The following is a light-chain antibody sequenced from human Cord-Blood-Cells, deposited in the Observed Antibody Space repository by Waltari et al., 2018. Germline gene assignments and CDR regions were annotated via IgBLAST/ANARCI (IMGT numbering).Light chain of an antibody. Sequence: SVLTQPPYASGTPGPRVTISCSGRRSTIGRNYVYRYQQLPGTAPKLLIYRNNQRPSGVPDRFSCAKSGTSASLAISGLRSEDEADYYCAAWDDSLSGPVFGGGTKLTVL. CDR3: AAWDDSLSGPV. CDR1: RSTIGRNY. CDR2: RNN. J-gene: IGLJ3*02. V-gene: IGLV1-47*01.